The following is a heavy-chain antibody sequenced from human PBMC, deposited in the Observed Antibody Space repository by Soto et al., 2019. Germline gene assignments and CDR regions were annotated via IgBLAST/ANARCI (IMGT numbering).Heavy chain of an antibody. J-gene: IGHJ6*02. CDR3: AREVGSSSWPSLYYYYGMDV. D-gene: IGHD6-13*01. CDR2: ISAYNGNT. Sequence: QVQLVQSGAEVKKPGASVKVSCTASGYTFTSYGISWVRQAPGQGLEWMGWISAYNGNTNYAQKLQGRVTMTTDTSTSTAYMELRSLRSDDTAVYYCAREVGSSSWPSLYYYYGMDVWGQGTTVTVSS. CDR1: GYTFTSYG. V-gene: IGHV1-18*01.